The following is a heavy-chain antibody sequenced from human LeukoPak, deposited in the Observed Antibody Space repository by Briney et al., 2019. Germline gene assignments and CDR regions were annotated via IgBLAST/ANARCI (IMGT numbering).Heavy chain of an antibody. Sequence: GGSLRLSCAASGFSFRGYTMHWVRQAPGKGLEWVSLISWNGYSTSYGASVEGRFAISRDNNKGALNLQMSSLRTEDTALYYCATAPYDSIGIFDYWGQGTLVTVSS. J-gene: IGHJ4*02. D-gene: IGHD3-22*01. CDR3: ATAPYDSIGIFDY. V-gene: IGHV3-43*01. CDR2: ISWNGYST. CDR1: GFSFRGYT.